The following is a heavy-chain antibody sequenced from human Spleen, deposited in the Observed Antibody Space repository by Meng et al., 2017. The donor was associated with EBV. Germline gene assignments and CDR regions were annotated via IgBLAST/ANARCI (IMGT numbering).Heavy chain of an antibody. CDR2: INNNTGNP. Sequence: VQLVQSGSELKTPGASVMISCKASGYTLPCYSMNWARQAPGQGLEWMGWINNNTGNPAYARGFTGRFVFSLETSVSTVFLQISSLMPEDTAVYYCARESGCRYGTDYWGQGTLVTVSS. CDR3: ARESGCRYGTDY. V-gene: IGHV7-4-1*02. D-gene: IGHD5-18*01. J-gene: IGHJ4*02. CDR1: GYTLPCYS.